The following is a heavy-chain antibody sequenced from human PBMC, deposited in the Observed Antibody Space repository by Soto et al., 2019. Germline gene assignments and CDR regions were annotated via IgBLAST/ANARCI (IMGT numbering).Heavy chain of an antibody. CDR2: ISASNGNT. Sequence: ASVKVSCKASGYTFTSYYMHWVRQAPGQGLEWMGRISASNGNTNYAQKLQGRVTMTTDTSTSTAYMELRSLRSDDTAVYYCAAARVKLGYYYYMDVWGKGTTVTVSS. V-gene: IGHV1-18*04. CDR1: GYTFTSYY. J-gene: IGHJ6*03. CDR3: AAARVKLGYYYYMDV. D-gene: IGHD6-25*01.